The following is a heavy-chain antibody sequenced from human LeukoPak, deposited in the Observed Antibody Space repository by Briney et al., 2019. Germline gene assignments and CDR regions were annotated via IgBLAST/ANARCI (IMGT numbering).Heavy chain of an antibody. CDR1: GGTFSSYA. CDR3: ARDLLRDYGDYGALGY. Sequence: SVKVSCKASGGTFSSYAISWVRQAPGQGLEWMGRIIPIFGTANYAQKFQGRVTITTDESTSTAYMELSSLRSEDTAVYYCARDLLRDYGDYGALGYWGQGTLVTVSS. J-gene: IGHJ4*02. CDR2: IIPIFGTA. V-gene: IGHV1-69*05. D-gene: IGHD4-17*01.